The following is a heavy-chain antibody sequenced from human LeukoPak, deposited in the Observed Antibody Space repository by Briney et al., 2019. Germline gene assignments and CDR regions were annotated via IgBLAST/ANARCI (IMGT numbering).Heavy chain of an antibody. J-gene: IGHJ3*02. V-gene: IGHV3-21*01. CDR1: GFTFSSYA. Sequence: GGSLRLSCAASGFTFSSYAMNWVRQAPGKGLEWVSSISSSSSHIYYADSVKGRFTISRDNAKHSLYLQMNSLRAEDTAVYYCAREVARAGAFDIWGQGTMVTVSS. CDR3: AREVARAGAFDI. CDR2: ISSSSSHI. D-gene: IGHD6-19*01.